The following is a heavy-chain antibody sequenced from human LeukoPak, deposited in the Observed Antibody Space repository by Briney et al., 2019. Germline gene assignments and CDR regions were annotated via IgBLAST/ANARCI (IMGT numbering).Heavy chain of an antibody. CDR2: ITSSSGNI. Sequence: GGSLRLSCAAPGFSFTYSTMNWVRLAPGKGLEWVSSITSSSGNIYYSDSVRGRFTVSRDNAKNSLYLQMNSLIAEDSAVYYCVRIPNNAGFPNWFDPWGQGTLVSVSS. D-gene: IGHD3-9*01. CDR1: GFSFTYST. V-gene: IGHV3-21*01. CDR3: VRIPNNAGFPNWFDP. J-gene: IGHJ5*02.